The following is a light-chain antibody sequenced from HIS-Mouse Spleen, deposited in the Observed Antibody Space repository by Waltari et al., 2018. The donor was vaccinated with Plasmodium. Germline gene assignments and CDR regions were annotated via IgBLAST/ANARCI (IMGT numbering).Light chain of an antibody. J-gene: IGKJ1*01. Sequence: DIQMTQSPSTLSASVGDRVTITCRGSQSISSRLAWYQQKQGKAPKLLIYKASSLESGVPSRFSGSGSGTEFTLTISSLQPDDFATYYCQQYNSYSWTFGQGTKVEIK. CDR1: QSISSR. CDR2: KAS. CDR3: QQYNSYSWT. V-gene: IGKV1-5*03.